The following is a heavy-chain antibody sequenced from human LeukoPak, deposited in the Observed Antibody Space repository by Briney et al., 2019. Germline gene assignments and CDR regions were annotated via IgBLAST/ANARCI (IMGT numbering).Heavy chain of an antibody. J-gene: IGHJ6*02. CDR3: ARERNIVVVPAAGYGMDV. CDR1: GGSFSGYY. D-gene: IGHD2-2*01. V-gene: IGHV4-34*01. CDR2: INHSGST. Sequence: PSETLSLTCAVYGGSFSGYYWSWIRHPPGKGLEWIGEINHSGSTNYNPPLKSRVTISVDTSKNQFSLKLSSVTAADTAVYYCARERNIVVVPAAGYGMDVWGQGTTVTVSS.